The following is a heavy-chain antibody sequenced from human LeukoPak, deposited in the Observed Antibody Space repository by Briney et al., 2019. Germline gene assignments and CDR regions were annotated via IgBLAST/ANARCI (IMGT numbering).Heavy chain of an antibody. CDR1: GYTFTGYY. CDR3: ARDGYSGYDSIQLWLCLDY. D-gene: IGHD5-12*01. Sequence: ASVKVSCKASGYTFTGYYMHWVRQAPGQGLEWMGWINPNSGGTNYAQKFQGRVTMTRDTSISTAYMELSRLRSDDTAVYYCARDGYSGYDSIQLWLCLDYWGQGTLVTVSS. CDR2: INPNSGGT. J-gene: IGHJ4*02. V-gene: IGHV1-2*02.